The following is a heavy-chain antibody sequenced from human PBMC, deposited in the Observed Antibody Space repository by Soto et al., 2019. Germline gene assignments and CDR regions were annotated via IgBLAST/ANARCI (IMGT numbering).Heavy chain of an antibody. J-gene: IGHJ6*02. CDR2: IWYDGSNK. Sequence: GGSLRLSCAASGFTFSSYGMHWVRQAPGKGLEWVAVIWYDGSNKYYADSVKGRFTISRDNSKNTLYLQMNSLRAEDTAVYYCARDQYCSSTSCYELGGMDVWGQGTTVTVYS. V-gene: IGHV3-33*01. CDR1: GFTFSSYG. CDR3: ARDQYCSSTSCYELGGMDV. D-gene: IGHD2-2*01.